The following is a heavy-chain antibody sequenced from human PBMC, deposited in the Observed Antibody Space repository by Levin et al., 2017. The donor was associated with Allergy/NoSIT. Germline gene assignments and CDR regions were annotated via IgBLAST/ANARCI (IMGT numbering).Heavy chain of an antibody. V-gene: IGHV4-39*01. J-gene: IGHJ5*02. CDR3: ARRNGYSYGPGWFDP. CDR2: IYYSGST. D-gene: IGHD5-18*01. CDR1: GGSISSSSYY. Sequence: SQTLSLTCTVSGGSISSSSYYWGWIRQPPGKGLEWIGSIYYSGSTYYNPSLKSRVTISVDTSKNQFSLKLSSVTAADTAVYYCARRNGYSYGPGWFDPWGQGTLVTVSS.